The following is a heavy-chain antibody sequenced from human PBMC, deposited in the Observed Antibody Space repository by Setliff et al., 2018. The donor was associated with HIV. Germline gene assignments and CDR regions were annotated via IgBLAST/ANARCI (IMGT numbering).Heavy chain of an antibody. D-gene: IGHD2-8*01. CDR1: GFTFSTFA. CDR2: ISYDGSRI. Sequence: GSLRLSCVASGFTFSTFAMHWVRQAPGEGLEWVSVISYDGSRISYADSVKGRFTISRDDSKNTLFLQLNTLRPEDTAVYYCARAGGGYCTNGVCFYPRAFYYYYMDVWGKGTTVTVSS. J-gene: IGHJ6*03. CDR3: ARAGGGYCTNGVCFYPRAFYYYYMDV. V-gene: IGHV3-30*01.